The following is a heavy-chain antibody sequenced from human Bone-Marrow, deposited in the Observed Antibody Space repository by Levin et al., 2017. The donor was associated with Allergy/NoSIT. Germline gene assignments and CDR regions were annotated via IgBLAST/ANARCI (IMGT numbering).Heavy chain of an antibody. CDR2: IIPIFGPP. Sequence: SVKVSCKASGGTFSSHGIAWVRQAPGQGLEWMGGIIPIFGPPNYAQKFQGRVTISADESTNTAYMELSSLRSDDTAVFYCARARDGYYGSGSFDFWGQGTLLTVSS. V-gene: IGHV1-69*13. CDR3: ARARDGYYGSGSFDF. D-gene: IGHD3-10*01. CDR1: GGTFSSHG. J-gene: IGHJ4*02.